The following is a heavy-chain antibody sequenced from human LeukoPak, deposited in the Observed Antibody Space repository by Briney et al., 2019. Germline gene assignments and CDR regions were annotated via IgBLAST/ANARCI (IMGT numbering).Heavy chain of an antibody. Sequence: SETLSLTCAVYGGSFSGYYWSWIRQPPGKGLEWIGEINHSGNTNYNPSLKSRVTISVDTSKNQFSLQLSSVTAADTAVYYCARGLGYCSSTSCSFEYWGQGTLVTVSS. V-gene: IGHV4-34*01. CDR3: ARGLGYCSSTSCSFEY. J-gene: IGHJ4*02. CDR1: GGSFSGYY. D-gene: IGHD2-2*01. CDR2: INHSGNT.